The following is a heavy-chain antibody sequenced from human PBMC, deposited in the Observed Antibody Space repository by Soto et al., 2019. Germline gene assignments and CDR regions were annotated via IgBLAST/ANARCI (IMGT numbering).Heavy chain of an antibody. V-gene: IGHV3-30*18. CDR3: AKVLRYFDWLAGGGMDV. J-gene: IGHJ6*02. CDR1: GFTFSSYG. CDR2: ISYDGSNK. Sequence: QVQLVESGGGVVQPGRSLRLSCAASGFTFSSYGMHWVRQAPGKGLEWVAVISYDGSNKYYADSVKGRFTISRDNSKNTLYLQMNSLRAEDTAVYYCAKVLRYFDWLAGGGMDVWGQGTTVTVSS. D-gene: IGHD3-9*01.